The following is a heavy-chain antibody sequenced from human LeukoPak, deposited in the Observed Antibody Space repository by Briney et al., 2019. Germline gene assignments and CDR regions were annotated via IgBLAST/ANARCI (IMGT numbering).Heavy chain of an antibody. CDR3: AKGRLTVTPPNSPDY. CDR1: GFTFSILA. J-gene: IGHJ4*02. CDR2: IIGRGGST. V-gene: IGHV3-23*01. Sequence: GGSLSLSCAASGFTFSILAMSWVSHAPGGSREWVSSIIGRGGSTNYADSVKGRFTISRDKSENTLYLQMNSLRAEDTPDYYCAKGRLTVTPPNSPDYWGQGTLVTVSS. D-gene: IGHD4-11*01.